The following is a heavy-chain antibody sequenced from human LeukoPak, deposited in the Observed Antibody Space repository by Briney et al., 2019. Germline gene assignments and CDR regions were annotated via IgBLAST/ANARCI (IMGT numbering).Heavy chain of an antibody. V-gene: IGHV3-21*01. Sequence: GGSLRLSCAASGFTFSNYNMNWVRQAPGKGLEWVSSVSIGSSFVYYTDSMRGRFTISRDDAKNSLYLQMDSLRVEDTAVYYCARDNYSRGPVNYYGMDVWGQGTTVTVSS. CDR3: ARDNYSRGPVNYYGMDV. D-gene: IGHD6-13*01. CDR2: VSIGSSFV. J-gene: IGHJ6*02. CDR1: GFTFSNYN.